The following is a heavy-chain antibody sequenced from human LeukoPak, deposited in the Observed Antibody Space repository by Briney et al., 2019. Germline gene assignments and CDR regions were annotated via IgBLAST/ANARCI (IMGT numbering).Heavy chain of an antibody. V-gene: IGHV3-21*01. Sequence: PGGSLRLSCAASGFTFSGYSMNWVRQPPGKGLEWVSSISSSSSYIYYADSVKGRFTISRDNGKNSLYLQMNSLRAEDTAVYYCASSFMVRGNWGQGTLVTVSP. J-gene: IGHJ4*02. CDR1: GFTFSGYS. CDR3: ASSFMVRGN. D-gene: IGHD3-10*01. CDR2: ISSSSSYI.